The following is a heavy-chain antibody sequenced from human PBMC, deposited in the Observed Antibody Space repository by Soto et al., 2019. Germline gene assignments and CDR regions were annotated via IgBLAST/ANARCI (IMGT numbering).Heavy chain of an antibody. Sequence: QVQLVQSGAEVKKPGASVKVSCKASGYTFTSYGISWVRQAPGQGLEWMGWISAYNGNTNYAQKFQDRVTMTTDTSTSKAYMELRSLRSDDTAVYYCARAAYEILSGYYRRWGQGTLVTVSS. CDR2: ISAYNGNT. CDR3: ARAAYEILSGYYRR. J-gene: IGHJ4*02. V-gene: IGHV1-18*01. D-gene: IGHD3-9*01. CDR1: GYTFTSYG.